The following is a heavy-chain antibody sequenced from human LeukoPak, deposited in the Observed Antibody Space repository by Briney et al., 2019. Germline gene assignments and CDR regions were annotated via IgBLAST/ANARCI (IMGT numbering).Heavy chain of an antibody. CDR1: GFTFSSYW. Sequence: GGSLRLSCAASGFTFSSYWMSWVRQAPGKGLEWVSAISGSGGSTYYADSVKGRFTISRDNSKNTLYLQMNSLRAEDTAVYYCAKDQTIYCSGGSCYSSPYDYWGQGTLVTVSS. D-gene: IGHD2-15*01. CDR3: AKDQTIYCSGGSCYSSPYDY. J-gene: IGHJ4*02. CDR2: ISGSGGST. V-gene: IGHV3-23*01.